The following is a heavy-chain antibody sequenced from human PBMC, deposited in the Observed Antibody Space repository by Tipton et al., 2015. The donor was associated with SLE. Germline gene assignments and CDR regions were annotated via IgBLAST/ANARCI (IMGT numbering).Heavy chain of an antibody. CDR2: INHSGST. D-gene: IGHD3-16*01. CDR3: ARGNPGESYDY. CDR1: GGSFSGYY. Sequence: TLSLTCAVYGGSFSGYYWSWIRQPPGKGLEWIGEINHSGSTNYNPSLKSRVTITVDTSRNQVSLELTSVTAADTGVYYCARGNPGESYDYWGQGTLVTVSS. V-gene: IGHV4-34*01. J-gene: IGHJ4*02.